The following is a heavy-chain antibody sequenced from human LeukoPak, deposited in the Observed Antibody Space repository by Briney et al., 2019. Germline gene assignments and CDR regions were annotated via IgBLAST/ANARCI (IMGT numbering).Heavy chain of an antibody. CDR3: AREFGAAGNGGY. Sequence: PSETLSLTCTVSGGSISSYYWSWIRQPPGRGLEWIGYIYYSGSTNYSPSLKSRVTISVDTSKNQFSLKLSSVTAADTAVYYCAREFGAAGNGGYWGQGTLVTVSS. CDR1: GGSISSYY. J-gene: IGHJ4*02. V-gene: IGHV4-59*01. CDR2: IYYSGST. D-gene: IGHD6-13*01.